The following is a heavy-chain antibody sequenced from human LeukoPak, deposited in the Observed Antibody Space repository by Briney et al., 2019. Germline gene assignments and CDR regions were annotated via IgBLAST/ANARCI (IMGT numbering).Heavy chain of an antibody. D-gene: IGHD4-23*01. J-gene: IGHJ4*02. CDR1: GYSFTSYW. V-gene: IGHV5-51*01. CDR2: IYPGDSDT. Sequence: GESLKISCKGSGYSFTSYWIGWVRQVPGKGLEWMGIIYPGDSDTRYSPSFQGQVTISADKSIGTAYLQWSSLKASDTAMYYCASLYGGNRRVEYYFDYWGQGTLVTVSS. CDR3: ASLYGGNRRVEYYFDY.